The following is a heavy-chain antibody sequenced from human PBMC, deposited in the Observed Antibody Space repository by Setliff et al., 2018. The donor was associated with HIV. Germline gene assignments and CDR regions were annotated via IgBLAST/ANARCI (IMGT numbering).Heavy chain of an antibody. CDR3: ARDAKGGIDY. CDR1: GFTFSSYA. J-gene: IGHJ4*02. V-gene: IGHV3-30*04. CDR2: ISYDGSNK. Sequence: PGGSLRLSCAASGFTFSSYAMHWVRQAPGKGLEWVAVISYDGSNKYYADSVKGRFTISRDNSKNTLYLQMNSLRVEDTATYYCARDAKGGIDYWGQGTLVTVSS. D-gene: IGHD3-16*01.